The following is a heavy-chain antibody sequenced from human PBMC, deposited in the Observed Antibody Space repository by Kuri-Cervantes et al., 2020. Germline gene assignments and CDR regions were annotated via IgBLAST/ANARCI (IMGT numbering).Heavy chain of an antibody. J-gene: IGHJ3*02. V-gene: IGHV1-2*02. CDR1: GYTFTGYY. Sequence: ASVKVSCKASGYTFTGYYMHWVRQAPGQRLEWMGWINPNSGGTNYAQKFQGRVTMTRDTSISTAYMELSRLRSDDTAVYYCARGARIVAASLFCAFDIWGQGTMVTVSS. CDR3: ARGARIVAASLFCAFDI. CDR2: INPNSGGT. D-gene: IGHD6-13*01.